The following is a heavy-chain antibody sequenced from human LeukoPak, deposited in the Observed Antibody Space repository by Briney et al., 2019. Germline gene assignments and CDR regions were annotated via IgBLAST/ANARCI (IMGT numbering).Heavy chain of an antibody. V-gene: IGHV4-34*01. CDR3: ARDAIPARRRVTRYFDY. CDR2: INQSGSA. D-gene: IGHD2-8*01. Sequence: SETLSLTCAVYGGSFSTYYWSWIRQAPGKGLEWVGEINQSGSAKYNPSLKSRVTISVDTSKNQFSLKLTSVTAADTAVYYCARDAIPARRRVTRYFDYWGQGTLVTVSS. CDR1: GGSFSTYY. J-gene: IGHJ4*02.